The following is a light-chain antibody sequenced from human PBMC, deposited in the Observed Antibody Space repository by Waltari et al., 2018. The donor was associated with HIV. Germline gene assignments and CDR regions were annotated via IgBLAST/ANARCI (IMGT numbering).Light chain of an antibody. V-gene: IGLV1-47*01. CDR1: RSNIGSNY. J-gene: IGLJ2*01. CDR3: AAWDDSLSGHVV. CDR2: RNN. Sequence: QSVLTQPPSASGTPGQRVTISCSGRRSNIGSNYVYWYQQLPGTAPKLLSYRNNPRPSGVPDRFSGSKSGTSASLAISGLRSEDEADYYCAAWDDSLSGHVVFGGGTKLPVL.